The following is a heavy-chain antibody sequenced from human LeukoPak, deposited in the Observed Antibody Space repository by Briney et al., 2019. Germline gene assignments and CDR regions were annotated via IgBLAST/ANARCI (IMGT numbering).Heavy chain of an antibody. CDR1: GYTFTSYD. Sequence: GASVKVSCKASGYTFTSYDINWVRQATGQGLEWMGWMNPNSGKTGYAQKFQGRVTMPRNTSISTAYMELSSLRSEDTAGYYCARGGNYYDTRNRWFDPWGQGTLVTVSS. J-gene: IGHJ5*02. CDR3: ARGGNYYDTRNRWFDP. D-gene: IGHD3-22*01. V-gene: IGHV1-8*01. CDR2: MNPNSGKT.